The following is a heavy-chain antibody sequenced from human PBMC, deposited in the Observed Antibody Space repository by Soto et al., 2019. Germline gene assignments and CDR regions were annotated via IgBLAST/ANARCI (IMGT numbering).Heavy chain of an antibody. D-gene: IGHD6-19*01. V-gene: IGHV3-33*01. J-gene: IGHJ4*02. Sequence: GGSLRLSCAASGFTFSSYGMHWVRQAPGKGLEWVAVIWYDGSNKYYAESVKGRFTISRDNPKNTLYLQMNSLRAGDTAVYYCARDSHVGSGWQLTADYWGQGTLVTVSS. CDR3: ARDSHVGSGWQLTADY. CDR1: GFTFSSYG. CDR2: IWYDGSNK.